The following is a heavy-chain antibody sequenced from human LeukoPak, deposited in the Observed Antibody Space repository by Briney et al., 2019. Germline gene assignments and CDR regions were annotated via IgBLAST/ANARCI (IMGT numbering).Heavy chain of an antibody. Sequence: GGSLRLSCAASGFTFSSHSINWVRQAPRKGLEWVSAISGSGGSTYSADSVKGRFPISRDNSKTTLTLQMNSLRAGDTAVYYCAKEPILRGSGSFFDYWGQGTLVTVSS. CDR3: AKEPILRGSGSFFDY. J-gene: IGHJ4*02. CDR2: ISGSGGST. CDR1: GFTFSSHS. V-gene: IGHV3-23*01. D-gene: IGHD3-10*01.